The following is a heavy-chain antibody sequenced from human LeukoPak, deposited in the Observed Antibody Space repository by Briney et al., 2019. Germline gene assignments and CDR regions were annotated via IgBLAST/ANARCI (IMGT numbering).Heavy chain of an antibody. D-gene: IGHD3-10*01. V-gene: IGHV4-34*01. J-gene: IGHJ5*02. CDR1: GGSFSGYY. CDR2: INHSGST. CDR3: ARGRRRGSGSYSAVHGRAPSNWFDP. Sequence: SETLSLTCAVYGGSFSGYYWSWIRQPPGKGLEWIGEINHSGSTNYNPSLKSRVTISVDTSKNQFSLKLSSVTAADTAVYYCARGRRRGSGSYSAVHGRAPSNWFDPWGQGTLVTVSS.